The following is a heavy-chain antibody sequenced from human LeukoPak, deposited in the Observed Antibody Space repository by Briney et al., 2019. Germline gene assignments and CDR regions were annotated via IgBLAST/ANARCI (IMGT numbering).Heavy chain of an antibody. D-gene: IGHD1-1*01. CDR2: INHRGDT. V-gene: IGHV4-34*01. CDR3: ARGPTISETGYFDY. Sequence: SETLSLTCAVYGGSFSAYYWSWIRQSPGKGLEWIAEINHRGDTNYNPSVKSRVSISVDTSKNQFSLKVTSLTAADTSVYYCARGPTISETGYFDYWGQGTLVTVSS. J-gene: IGHJ4*03. CDR1: GGSFSAYY.